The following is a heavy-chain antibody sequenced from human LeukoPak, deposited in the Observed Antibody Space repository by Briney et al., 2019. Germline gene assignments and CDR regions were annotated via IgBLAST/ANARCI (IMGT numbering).Heavy chain of an antibody. Sequence: SETLCLTCTVSGGSISSYHWSWIRQPPGKGLEWIGYIHYSGSTNYNPSLKSRVTISVDTSKNQFSLKLSSVTAADTAVYYCARSEVVYFDYWGQGTLVTVSS. CDR1: GGSISSYH. V-gene: IGHV4-59*01. CDR2: IHYSGST. CDR3: ARSEVVYFDY. J-gene: IGHJ4*02. D-gene: IGHD2-15*01.